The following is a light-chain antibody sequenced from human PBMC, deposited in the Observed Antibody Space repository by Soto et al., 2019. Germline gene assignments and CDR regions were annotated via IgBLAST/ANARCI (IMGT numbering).Light chain of an antibody. CDR1: QSVSRN. V-gene: IGKV3-15*01. CDR2: GAS. J-gene: IGKJ1*01. CDR3: QQDNNWPPWT. Sequence: EIVLTQSPATLSVSTGERATLSCRASQSVSRNLAWYQQKPGQAPRRPIYGASTRATGIPARFSGSGSGTEFTLTISSLQSEYVAVYYCQQDNNWPPWTCGQGTKVEIK.